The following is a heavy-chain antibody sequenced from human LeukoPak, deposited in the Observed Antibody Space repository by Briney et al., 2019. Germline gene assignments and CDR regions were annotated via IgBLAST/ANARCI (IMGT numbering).Heavy chain of an antibody. J-gene: IGHJ4*02. Sequence: SETLSLTCTVSGGSISGSRTWGWVRQPPGMGLEWIGNIHNDARTASNPSLKSRVTMALHTSTNQFSLRVNSVTAADTAFYYCARVLTAAGFDFWGKGILVTISS. CDR1: GGSISGSRT. D-gene: IGHD6-25*01. CDR2: IHNDART. V-gene: IGHV4-39*07. CDR3: ARVLTAAGFDF.